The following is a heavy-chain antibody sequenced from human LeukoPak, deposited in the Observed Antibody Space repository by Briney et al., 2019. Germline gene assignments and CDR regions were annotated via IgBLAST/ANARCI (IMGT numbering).Heavy chain of an antibody. CDR3: TRDWRNMAFDI. J-gene: IGHJ3*02. CDR2: IWYDGSNK. Sequence: GRSLRLSCAASGFTFSSYGMHWVRQAPGKGLEWVAVIWYDGSNKYYADSVKGRFTISRDNAKNTLYLQMNSLRAEDTAVYYCTRDWRNMAFDIWGQGTMVTVSS. V-gene: IGHV3-33*01. CDR1: GFTFSSYG. D-gene: IGHD1-14*01.